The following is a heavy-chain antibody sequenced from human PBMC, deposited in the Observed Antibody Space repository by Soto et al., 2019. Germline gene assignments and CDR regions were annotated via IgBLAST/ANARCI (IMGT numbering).Heavy chain of an antibody. CDR2: IYYSGST. CDR1: GASISSSNHY. CDR3: ARSYSTNSKPNWFDP. J-gene: IGHJ5*02. Sequence: ASETLSLTCTVSGASISSSNHYWGWIRQPPGKGLEWIGTIYYSGSTYYNSSLESRVTISVDTSKNQFSLKLNSVTAADTAVYYCARSYSTNSKPNWFDPWGQGTLVTVSS. V-gene: IGHV4-39*01. D-gene: IGHD6-13*01.